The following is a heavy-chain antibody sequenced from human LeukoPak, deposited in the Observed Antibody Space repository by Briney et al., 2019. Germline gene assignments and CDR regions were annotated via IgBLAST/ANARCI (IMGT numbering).Heavy chain of an antibody. D-gene: IGHD2-2*01. J-gene: IGHJ5*02. V-gene: IGHV5-51*01. Sequence: GESLKISCKGSGYSFTSYWIGWVRQMPGKGLEWMGIIYPGDSDTRYSPSFQGQVTISADKSISTAYLQWSSLKASDTAMYYCARATVPARFRGWFDPWGQGTLVTVSS. CDR1: GYSFTSYW. CDR2: IYPGDSDT. CDR3: ARATVPARFRGWFDP.